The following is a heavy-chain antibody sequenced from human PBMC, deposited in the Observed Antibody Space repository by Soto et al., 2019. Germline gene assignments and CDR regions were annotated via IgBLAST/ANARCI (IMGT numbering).Heavy chain of an antibody. CDR3: AREYIVVASDYYYGMDV. CDR2: INPNSGGT. V-gene: IGHV1-2*02. J-gene: IGHJ6*02. CDR1: GYTFTGYY. D-gene: IGHD2-2*01. Sequence: ASVKVSCKASGYTFTGYYMHWVRQAPGQGLEWMGWINPNSGGTNYAQKFQGRVTMTTDTSTSTAYMELRSLRSDDTAVYYCAREYIVVASDYYYGMDVWGQGTTVTVSS.